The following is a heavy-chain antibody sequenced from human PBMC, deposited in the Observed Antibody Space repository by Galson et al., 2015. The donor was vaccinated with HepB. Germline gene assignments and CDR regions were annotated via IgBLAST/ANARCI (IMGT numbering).Heavy chain of an antibody. CDR2: ISGSGCRT. J-gene: IGHJ4*02. D-gene: IGHD1-26*01. Sequence: SLRLSCAASGFFCSNYAMSWVRQAPGQGLEWVSGISGSGCRTYYADYVKGRFTISRDNSKNTLYLQMNSLRADDTAVYYCAKVSSSGSYGYFDYWAQGTLVTVSS. CDR1: GFFCSNYA. V-gene: IGHV3-23*01. CDR3: AKVSSSGSYGYFDY.